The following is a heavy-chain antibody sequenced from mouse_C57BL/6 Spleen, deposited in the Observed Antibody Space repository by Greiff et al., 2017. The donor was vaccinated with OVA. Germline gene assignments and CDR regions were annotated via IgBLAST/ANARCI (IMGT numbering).Heavy chain of an antibody. CDR3: ARHAEDCQWVDY. J-gene: IGHJ4*01. Sequence: DVHLVESGADLVKPGASLKLSCAASGFTFSSYGMPWVRQTPDKRLEWVATISRGGSYTYYPDSVKGRSTITRDNATNTLYLQMSSLKSEDTAMYYCARHAEDCQWVDYWGQGTSVTVSS. V-gene: IGHV5-6*01. CDR1: GFTFSSYG. CDR2: ISRGGSYT. D-gene: IGHD1-3*01.